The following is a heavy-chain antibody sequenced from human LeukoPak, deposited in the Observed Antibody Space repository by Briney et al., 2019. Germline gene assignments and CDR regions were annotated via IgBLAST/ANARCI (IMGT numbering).Heavy chain of an antibody. CDR1: GFTFGDYA. Sequence: PGGSLRLSCTASGFTFGDYAMSWFRQAPGKGLEWVGFIRSKAYGGTTEYAASVKGRFTISRDDSKSIAYLQMNSLKTEDTAVYYCTNFGADSSGYYGNDAFDIWGQGTMVTVSS. J-gene: IGHJ3*02. V-gene: IGHV3-49*03. CDR2: IRSKAYGGTT. D-gene: IGHD3-22*01. CDR3: TNFGADSSGYYGNDAFDI.